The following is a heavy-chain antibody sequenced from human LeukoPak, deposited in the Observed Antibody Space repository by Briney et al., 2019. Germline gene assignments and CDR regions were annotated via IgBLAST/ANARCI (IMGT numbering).Heavy chain of an antibody. Sequence: GGSLRLSCAASGFTFSSYAMSWVRQAPGKGLEWVAVIWYDGSNKYYADSVKGRFTISRDNSKNTLYLQMNSLRAEDTAVYYCAREFYDSSGYYSVGFGYWGQGTLVTVSS. CDR1: GFTFSSYA. V-gene: IGHV3-33*08. D-gene: IGHD3-22*01. J-gene: IGHJ4*02. CDR2: IWYDGSNK. CDR3: AREFYDSSGYYSVGFGY.